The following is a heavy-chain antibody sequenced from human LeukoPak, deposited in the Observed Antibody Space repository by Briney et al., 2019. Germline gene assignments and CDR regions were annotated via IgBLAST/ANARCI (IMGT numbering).Heavy chain of an antibody. CDR1: GFTFSSYA. CDR3: ARVSWNYWFDP. D-gene: IGHD1-7*01. Sequence: PGGSLRLSCAASGFTFSSYAMSWVRQGPGKGLEWVSTISGSGDATYTADSVKGRFTISRDNAKNSLYLQMNSLRAEDTAVYYCARVSWNYWFDPWGQGTLVTVSS. CDR2: ISGSGDAT. J-gene: IGHJ5*02. V-gene: IGHV3-23*01.